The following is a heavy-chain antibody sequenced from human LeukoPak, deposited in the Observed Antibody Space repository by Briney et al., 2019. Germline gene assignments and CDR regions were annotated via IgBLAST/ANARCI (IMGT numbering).Heavy chain of an antibody. CDR2: INPNSGGT. D-gene: IGHD2-2*01. V-gene: IGHV1-2*02. Sequence: ASVKVSCKASGYTFTGCYMHWVRQAPGQGLEWMGWINPNSGGTNYAQKFQGRVTMTRDTSISTAYMELSRLRSDDTAVYYCARDSLLEDTVVVPAAFDYWGQGTLVTVSS. J-gene: IGHJ4*02. CDR3: ARDSLLEDTVVVPAAFDY. CDR1: GYTFTGCY.